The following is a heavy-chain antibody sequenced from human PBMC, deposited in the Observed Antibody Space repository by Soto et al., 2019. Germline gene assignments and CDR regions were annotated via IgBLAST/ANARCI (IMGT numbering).Heavy chain of an antibody. Sequence: GASVKVSCKSSGYTFTSYAMHWVRQAPGQRLEWMGWINTGNGNTKYSQKFQGRVTITRDTSASTAYMELSSLRSEDTAVYYCARDPYYYDSSGYYESWGQGTLVTVSS. CDR1: GYTFTSYA. D-gene: IGHD3-22*01. CDR2: INTGNGNT. J-gene: IGHJ5*02. V-gene: IGHV1-3*04. CDR3: ARDPYYYDSSGYYES.